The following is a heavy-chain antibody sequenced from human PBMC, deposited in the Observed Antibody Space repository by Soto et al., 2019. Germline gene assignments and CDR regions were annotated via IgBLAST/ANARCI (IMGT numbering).Heavy chain of an antibody. CDR3: AKTRHSSSWYPNWFDP. V-gene: IGHV3-23*01. CDR2: ISGSGGST. D-gene: IGHD6-13*01. Sequence: EVQLLESGGGLVQPGGSLRLSCAASGFTFSIYAMSWVRQAPGKGLEWVSAISGSGGSTYYADSVKGRFTISRDNSKNTLYLQMNSLRAEDTAVYYCAKTRHSSSWYPNWFDPWGQGTLVTVSS. J-gene: IGHJ5*02. CDR1: GFTFSIYA.